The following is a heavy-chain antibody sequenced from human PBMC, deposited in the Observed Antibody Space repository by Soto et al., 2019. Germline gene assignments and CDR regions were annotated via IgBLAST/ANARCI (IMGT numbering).Heavy chain of an antibody. J-gene: IGHJ5*02. V-gene: IGHV4-31*03. Sequence: QVQLQESGPGLVKPSQTLSLTCTVSGGSISSGGYCWSWLRQHPGKGPEWIGYIYYSGSTNYNPSPKSRVTISLDTSKNNVALKLCSVTAANTAVYYCARSVLMVNVGNWFDPWGQGTPVTVSS. CDR1: GGSISSGGYC. CDR2: IYYSGST. CDR3: ARSVLMVNVGNWFDP. D-gene: IGHD2-8*01.